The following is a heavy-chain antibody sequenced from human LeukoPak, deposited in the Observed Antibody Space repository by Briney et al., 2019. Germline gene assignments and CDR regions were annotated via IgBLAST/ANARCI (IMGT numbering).Heavy chain of an antibody. CDR1: GGSISSGGYY. CDR3: ARARRGRFDY. CDR2: IYYSGST. Sequence: SETLSLTCTVSGGSISSGGYYWSWIRQHPGKGLEWIGYIYYSGSTYYNPSLKSRVTISADTSKNQFSLKLSSVTAADAAVYYCARARRGRFDYWGQGTLVTVSS. D-gene: IGHD3-10*01. V-gene: IGHV4-31*03. J-gene: IGHJ4*02.